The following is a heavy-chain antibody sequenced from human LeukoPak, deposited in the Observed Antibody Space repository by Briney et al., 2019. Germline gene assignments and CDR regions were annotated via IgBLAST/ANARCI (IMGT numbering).Heavy chain of an antibody. J-gene: IGHJ3*02. CDR2: ISDSGDRT. Sequence: GGSLRLSCAASGLIVSNYYMSWVRQAPGKGLEWVSGISDSGDRTSYADSVKGRFTISRDNSKNTLYLQMNTLRAEDTALYYCATRRSSSLGRSFDIWGQGTMVTVSP. V-gene: IGHV3-23*01. D-gene: IGHD6-6*01. CDR1: GLIVSNYY. CDR3: ATRRSSSLGRSFDI.